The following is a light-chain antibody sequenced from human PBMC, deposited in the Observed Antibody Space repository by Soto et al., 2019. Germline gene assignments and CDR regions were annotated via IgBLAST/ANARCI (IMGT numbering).Light chain of an antibody. CDR1: QSVAGN. Sequence: EIVMTQSPATLSVSPGERATLSCRASQSVAGNLAWYQQNPGQAPRLLIYGASTRATGIPTRFSGGVSGTEFTLTISSLQSEDFVIYYCQQYNKRPLTFGGGTKVEI. CDR2: GAS. J-gene: IGKJ4*01. V-gene: IGKV3-15*01. CDR3: QQYNKRPLT.